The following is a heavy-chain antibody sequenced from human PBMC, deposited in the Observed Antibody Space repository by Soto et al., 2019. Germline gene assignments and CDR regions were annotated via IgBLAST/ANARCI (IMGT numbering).Heavy chain of an antibody. CDR2: IYYSGST. J-gene: IGHJ5*02. V-gene: IGHV4-30-4*08. Sequence: PSETLSLTCTVSGGSISSYYWSWIRQPPGKGLEWIGYIYYSGSTYYNPSLKSRVTISVDTSKNQFSLKLSSVTAADTAVYYCARVILGRGTFDPWGQGTLVTVSS. CDR3: ARVILGRGTFDP. D-gene: IGHD3-22*01. CDR1: GGSISSYY.